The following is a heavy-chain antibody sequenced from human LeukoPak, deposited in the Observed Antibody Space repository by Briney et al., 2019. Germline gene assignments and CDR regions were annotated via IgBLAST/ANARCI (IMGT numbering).Heavy chain of an antibody. CDR3: ARLVYRGDCYGGNLCGDYFDY. J-gene: IGHJ4*02. V-gene: IGHV4-34*01. Sequence: SETLSLTCAVYGGSFSGYYWSWIRQPPGKGLEWIGEINHSGSTNYNPSLKSRVTISVDRSKNQFSLKLSSVTAADTAVYYCARLVYRGDCYGGNLCGDYFDYWGQGTLVTVSS. D-gene: IGHD2-21*01. CDR1: GGSFSGYY. CDR2: INHSGST.